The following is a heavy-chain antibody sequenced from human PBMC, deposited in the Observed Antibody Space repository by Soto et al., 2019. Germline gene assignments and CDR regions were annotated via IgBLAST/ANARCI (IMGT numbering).Heavy chain of an antibody. CDR1: GFTLRRYG. J-gene: IGHJ4*02. CDR2: TSGSGSRT. CDR3: VKGSSILYRKIDY. D-gene: IGHD6-13*01. V-gene: IGHV3-23*01. Sequence: GGSLRLSCVASGFTLRRYGMNWVRQAPGKGLEWVSATSGSGSRTFYADSVKGRFTISRDNSQNTLYLQMNSLTVEYTATYYCVKGSSILYRKIDYWGGGT.